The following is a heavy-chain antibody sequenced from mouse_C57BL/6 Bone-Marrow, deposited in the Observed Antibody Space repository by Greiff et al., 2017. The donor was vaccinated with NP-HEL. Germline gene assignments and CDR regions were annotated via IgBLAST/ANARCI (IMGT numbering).Heavy chain of an antibody. CDR1: GYTFTSYW. CDR3: ARELDYAMDY. J-gene: IGHJ4*01. Sequence: VQLQQSGAELVKPGASVKLSCKASGYTFTSYWMHWVKQRPGQGLEWIGMIHPNSGSTNYNEKFKSKATLTVDKSSSTAYMQLSSLTSEDSAVYYCARELDYAMDYWGQGTSVTVSS. CDR2: IHPNSGST. V-gene: IGHV1-64*01.